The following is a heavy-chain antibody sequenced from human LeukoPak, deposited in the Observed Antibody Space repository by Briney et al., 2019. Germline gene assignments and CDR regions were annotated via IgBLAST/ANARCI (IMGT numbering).Heavy chain of an antibody. CDR2: IWYDGSNK. D-gene: IGHD3-22*01. Sequence: GGSLRPSCAASGFTFCSYGMHWVRQAPGKGLEWVAVIWYDGSNKYYADSVKGRFTISRDNSKNTLYLQMNSLRAEDTAVYYCAKAGRFTMIVDDYWGQGTLVTVSS. J-gene: IGHJ4*02. CDR3: AKAGRFTMIVDDY. CDR1: GFTFCSYG. V-gene: IGHV3-33*06.